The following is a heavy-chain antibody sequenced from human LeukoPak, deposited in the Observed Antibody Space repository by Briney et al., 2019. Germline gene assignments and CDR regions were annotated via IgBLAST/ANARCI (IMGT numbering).Heavy chain of an antibody. CDR1: GFTFSSYA. Sequence: GGSLRLSCAASGFTFSSYAMSSVRQAPGKGLEWVSAISGSGGSTYYADSVKGRFTISRDNSKNTLYLQMNSLRAEDTAVYYCAREGYCSGGSCYSGWFDPWGQGTLVTVSS. J-gene: IGHJ5*02. V-gene: IGHV3-23*01. CDR2: ISGSGGST. D-gene: IGHD2-15*01. CDR3: AREGYCSGGSCYSGWFDP.